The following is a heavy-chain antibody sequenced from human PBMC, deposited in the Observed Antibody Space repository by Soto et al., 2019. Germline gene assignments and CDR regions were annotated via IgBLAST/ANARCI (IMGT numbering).Heavy chain of an antibody. CDR2: IIPIFGTA. Sequence: QVQLVQSGAEVKKPGSSVKVSCKASGGTFSSYAISWVRQAPGQGLEWMGGIIPIFGTANYAQKFQGRVTITADEPKXTXYXXLSSLRSEDTAVYYCGRESRYCSGGSCSCLPGIDYWGQGTLVTVSS. CDR1: GGTFSSYA. CDR3: GRESRYCSGGSCSCLPGIDY. V-gene: IGHV1-69*12. J-gene: IGHJ4*02. D-gene: IGHD2-15*01.